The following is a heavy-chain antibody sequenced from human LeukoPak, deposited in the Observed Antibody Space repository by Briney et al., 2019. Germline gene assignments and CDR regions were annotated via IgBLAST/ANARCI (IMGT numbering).Heavy chain of an antibody. CDR2: IYYSGST. Sequence: SETLSLTCTVSGGSISSGGYYWSWIRQHPGKGLEWIGYIYYSGSTYYNPSLKSRVTISVDTSKNQFSLKLSSVTAADTAVYYCARGQALRAFDIWGRGTMVTVSS. V-gene: IGHV4-31*03. CDR3: ARGQALRAFDI. J-gene: IGHJ3*02. CDR1: GGSISSGGYY.